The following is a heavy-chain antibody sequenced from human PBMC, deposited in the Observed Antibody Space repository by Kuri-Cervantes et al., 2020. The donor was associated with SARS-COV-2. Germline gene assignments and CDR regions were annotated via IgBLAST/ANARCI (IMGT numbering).Heavy chain of an antibody. J-gene: IGHJ4*02. D-gene: IGHD3-3*01. CDR2: IDWDDDK. CDR3: AHSGSSGVTIFGVVIIPTFDY. CDR1: GFSLSTSGMC. Sequence: SGPTLVKPTQTLTLTCTFSGFSLSTSGMCVSWIRQPPGKALEWLALIDWDDDKYYSTSLKTRLTISKDTSKNQVVLTMTNMDPVDTATYYCAHSGSSGVTIFGVVIIPTFDYWGQGTLVTVSS. V-gene: IGHV2-70*12.